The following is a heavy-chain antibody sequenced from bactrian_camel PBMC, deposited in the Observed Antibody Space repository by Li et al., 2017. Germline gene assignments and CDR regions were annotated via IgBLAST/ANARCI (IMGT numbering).Heavy chain of an antibody. CDR3: SADRDVNVPPSLVLDSRRYNY. J-gene: IGHJ4*01. CDR2: IRRSGGET. Sequence: HVQLVESGGGSVQTGGSLRLSCVVSGHSRGSNCVGWYRLPPGRAPAEREGIAAIRRSGGETWYAGSVKGRFTISQDSARNTVYLQMNDLKPEDTAMYYCSADRDVNVPPSLVLDSRRYNYWGQGTQVTVS. CDR1: GHSRGSNC. V-gene: IGHV3-3*01.